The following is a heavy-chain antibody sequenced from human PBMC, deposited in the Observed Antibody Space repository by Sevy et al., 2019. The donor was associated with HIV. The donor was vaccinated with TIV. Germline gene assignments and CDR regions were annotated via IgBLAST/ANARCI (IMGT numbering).Heavy chain of an antibody. J-gene: IGHJ6*02. Sequence: SETLSLTCTVSGDSISGYYWNWIRQPPGKGLEWIGYTFYSRSTNYSPSLKSRVTISKDTSKNQFSLKLSSVTAADTALYYCARGAPNYYYAMDVWGQGTTVTVSS. CDR1: GDSISGYY. V-gene: IGHV4-59*01. CDR2: TFYSRST. CDR3: ARGAPNYYYAMDV.